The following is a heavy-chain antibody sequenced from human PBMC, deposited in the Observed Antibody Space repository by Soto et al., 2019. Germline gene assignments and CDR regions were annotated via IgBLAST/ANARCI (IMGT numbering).Heavy chain of an antibody. J-gene: IGHJ4*02. CDR1: GFTFSSYG. V-gene: IGHV3-33*01. CDR3: ARDRGGSSSWFDY. CDR2: IWYDGSNK. D-gene: IGHD6-13*01. Sequence: LRLSCAASGFTFSSYGMHWVRQAPGKGLEWVAVIWYDGSNKYYADSVKGRFTISRDNSKNTLYLQMNSLRAEDTAVYYCARDRGGSSSWFDYWGQGTLVTVSS.